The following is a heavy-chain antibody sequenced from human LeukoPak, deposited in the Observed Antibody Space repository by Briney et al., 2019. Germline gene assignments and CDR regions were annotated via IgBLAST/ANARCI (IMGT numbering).Heavy chain of an antibody. J-gene: IGHJ4*02. D-gene: IGHD6-6*01. Sequence: SETLSLTCTVSGGSISSGGYYWSWIRQHPGKGLEWIGYIYYSGSTYYNPSLKSRVTISVGTSKNQFSLKLSSVTAADTAVYYCARDGLGSSGFDYWGQGTLVTVSS. CDR1: GGSISSGGYY. CDR3: ARDGLGSSGFDY. V-gene: IGHV4-31*03. CDR2: IYYSGST.